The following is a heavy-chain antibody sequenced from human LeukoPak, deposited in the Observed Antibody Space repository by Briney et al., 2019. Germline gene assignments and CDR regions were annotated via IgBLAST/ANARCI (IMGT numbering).Heavy chain of an antibody. V-gene: IGHV3-7*01. J-gene: IGHJ4*02. D-gene: IGHD6-19*01. CDR1: GFTFSSCW. Sequence: GGSLRLSCAASGFTFSSCWMNWVRRAPGKGLEGVANIKQDGTEKYFVDSVKGRFTISRDNAKNSLYLQMNSLRAEDTAVYYCARGHSSGWRISTRPLHYWGQGTLVTVSS. CDR3: ARGHSSGWRISTRPLHY. CDR2: IKQDGTEK.